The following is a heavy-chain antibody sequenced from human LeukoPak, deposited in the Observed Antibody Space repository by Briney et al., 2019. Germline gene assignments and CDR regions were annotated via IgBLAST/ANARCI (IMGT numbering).Heavy chain of an antibody. CDR2: IYYSGST. CDR3: ARLGVRYSTSSWWFDP. D-gene: IGHD6-6*01. J-gene: IGHJ5*02. V-gene: IGHV4-59*08. CDR1: GGSINSYY. Sequence: SETLSLTCTVSGGSINSYYWSWIRQPPGRGLEWIGYIYYSGSTNYSPSLKSRVTISVDTSKNQFSLKLSSVTAADTAVYYCARLGVRYSTSSWWFDPWGQGTLVTVSS.